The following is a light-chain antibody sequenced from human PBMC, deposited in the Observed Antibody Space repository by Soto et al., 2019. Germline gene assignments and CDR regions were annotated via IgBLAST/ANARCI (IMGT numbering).Light chain of an antibody. V-gene: IGKV2-28*01. Sequence: EIVLTQSPLSLPVTPGEPASISCRSTQSLLHSNGNTYLDWYLQKPGQSPQLLISFGSSRASGVPDRFSGSGSGTDFTLTISRVEAEDVGVYYCLQALETPLTFGGGTKVEIK. CDR1: QSLLHSNGNTY. J-gene: IGKJ4*01. CDR3: LQALETPLT. CDR2: FGS.